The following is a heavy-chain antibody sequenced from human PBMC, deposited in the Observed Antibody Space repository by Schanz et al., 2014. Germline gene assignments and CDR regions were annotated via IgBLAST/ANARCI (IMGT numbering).Heavy chain of an antibody. CDR1: GFTFSSYA. Sequence: EGQLLESGGGLIQPGGSLRLSCAASGFTFSSYAMSWVRQAPGRGLDWVSTISASGGSTYYADSVKGRFTISRDNSKNILYLQMNSLRAEDTAVYYCAKARRKSNCSGGRCFHYSYYGMDVWGQGTTVTVSS. CDR3: AKARRKSNCSGGRCFHYSYYGMDV. V-gene: IGHV3-23*01. D-gene: IGHD2-15*01. J-gene: IGHJ6*02. CDR2: ISASGGST.